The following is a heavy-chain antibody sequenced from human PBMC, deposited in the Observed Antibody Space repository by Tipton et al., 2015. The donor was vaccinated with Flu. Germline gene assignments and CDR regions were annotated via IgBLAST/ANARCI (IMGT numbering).Heavy chain of an antibody. V-gene: IGHV4-59*13. CDR2: IFYTGNT. CDR1: GGSINDYY. Sequence: TLSLTCTVSGGSINDYYWTWIRQPPGKGLEWIGSIFYTGNTDYSPSLKSRVTISLDTSKNQFSLELTSMTAADTAVYYCARVNRSWLVPWGQGTLVTVSS. D-gene: IGHD2/OR15-2a*01. CDR3: ARVNRSWLVP. J-gene: IGHJ5*02.